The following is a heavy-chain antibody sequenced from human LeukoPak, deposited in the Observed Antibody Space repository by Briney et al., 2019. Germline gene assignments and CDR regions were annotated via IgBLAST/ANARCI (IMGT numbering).Heavy chain of an antibody. J-gene: IGHJ4*02. V-gene: IGHV3-64*01. Sequence: GGSPRLSCAASGFTFSSYAMHWVRQAPGKGLDYVSAISGNGGSTYYANSVKGRFTISRDNSKNTVYLQMGSLRAEDMAVYYCARSQASSGYYYDYWGQGTLVTVSS. CDR2: ISGNGGST. D-gene: IGHD3-22*01. CDR3: ARSQASSGYYYDY. CDR1: GFTFSSYA.